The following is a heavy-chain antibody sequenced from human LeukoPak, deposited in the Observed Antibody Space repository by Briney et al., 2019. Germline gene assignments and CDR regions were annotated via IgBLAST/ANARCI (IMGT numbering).Heavy chain of an antibody. Sequence: GGSLRLSCAASGFTVSSNYMSWVRQAPGKGLEWVSVIYSGGSTYYADSVKGRFTISRDNSKNTLYLQMNSLRAEDMAVYYCARSVGAIAFDYWGQGTLVTVSS. D-gene: IGHD1-26*01. CDR1: GFTVSSNY. CDR2: IYSGGST. CDR3: ARSVGAIAFDY. V-gene: IGHV3-53*01. J-gene: IGHJ4*02.